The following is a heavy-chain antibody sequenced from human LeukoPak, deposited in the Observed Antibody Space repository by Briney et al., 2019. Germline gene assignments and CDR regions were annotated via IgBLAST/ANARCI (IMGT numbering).Heavy chain of an antibody. J-gene: IGHJ3*02. V-gene: IGHV3-30-3*01. CDR2: ISDDGNNA. CDR3: ARDSSGWADAFDI. Sequence: GRSLRLSCAASGFIFSSYTMHWVRQAPGKGLEWVAAISDDGNNAYYSDSAKGRLTISRDNSNNTLYLQMNSLRAEDTAVYFCARDSSGWADAFDIWGQGTMVTVSS. D-gene: IGHD6-19*01. CDR1: GFIFSSYT.